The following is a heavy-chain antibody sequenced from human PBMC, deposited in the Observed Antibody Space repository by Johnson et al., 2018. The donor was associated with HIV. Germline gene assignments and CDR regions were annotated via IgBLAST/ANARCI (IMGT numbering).Heavy chain of an antibody. V-gene: IGHV3-9*01. CDR2: ISWNSGSI. Sequence: VQLVESGGGLVQPGRSLRLSCTASGFTFGDYAMSWVRQAPGKGLEWVSGISWNSGSIGYADSVKGRFTISRDNAKNSLYLQMNSLRAEDTALYYWPDAFDIWGQGTMVTVSS. CDR3: PDAFDI. CDR1: GFTFGDYA. J-gene: IGHJ3*02.